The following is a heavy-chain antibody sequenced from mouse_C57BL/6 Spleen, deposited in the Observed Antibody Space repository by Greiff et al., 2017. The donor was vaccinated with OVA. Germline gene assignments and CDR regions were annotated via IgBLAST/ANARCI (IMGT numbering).Heavy chain of an antibody. V-gene: IGHV1-81*01. D-gene: IGHD2-4*01. Sequence: VQLQQSGAELARPGASVKLSCKASGYTFTSYGISWVKQRTGQGLEWIGEIYPRSGNTYYNEKFKGKATLTADKSSSTAYMELRSLTSEDSAVYFCARYYDYGGYYAMDYWGQGTSVTVSS. CDR2: IYPRSGNT. J-gene: IGHJ4*01. CDR1: GYTFTSYG. CDR3: ARYYDYGGYYAMDY.